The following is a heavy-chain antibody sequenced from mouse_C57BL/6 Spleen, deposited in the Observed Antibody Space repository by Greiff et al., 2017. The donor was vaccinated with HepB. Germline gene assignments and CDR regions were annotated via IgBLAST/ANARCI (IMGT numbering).Heavy chain of an antibody. CDR2: ISDGGSYT. CDR1: GFTFSSYA. J-gene: IGHJ3*01. CDR3: ASGRTAQATGFAC. V-gene: IGHV5-4*03. D-gene: IGHD3-2*02. Sequence: EVKLVESGGGLVKPGGSLKLSCAASGFTFSSYAMSWVRQTPEKRLEWVATISDGGSYTYYPDNLKGRFTISRDNAKNNRYLQLSHLKSEDTAMYYCASGRTAQATGFACWGQGTLVTGSA.